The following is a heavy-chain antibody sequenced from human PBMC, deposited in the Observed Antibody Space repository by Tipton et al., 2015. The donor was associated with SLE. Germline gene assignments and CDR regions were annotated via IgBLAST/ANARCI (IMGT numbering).Heavy chain of an antibody. D-gene: IGHD2-2*01. J-gene: IGHJ6*03. V-gene: IGHV4-39*07. Sequence: TLSLTCNVSSGSIRTTSYYWGWIRQPPGKGLEWIGSIYYRGRTFYNPSLKSRVTISEDTSKNHFSLTLSSVTAADTAVYYCARVRWGYCATTSCDHYYYMDFLGKGTTVTVSS. CDR3: ARVRWGYCATTSCDHYYYMDF. CDR1: SGSIRTTSYY. CDR2: IYYRGRT.